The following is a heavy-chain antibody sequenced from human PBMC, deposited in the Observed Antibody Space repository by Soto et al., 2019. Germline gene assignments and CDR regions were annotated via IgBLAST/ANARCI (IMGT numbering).Heavy chain of an antibody. D-gene: IGHD6-19*01. CDR2: IYSGGST. CDR3: ASLYSSGWYDY. CDR1: GFTVSSNY. J-gene: IGHJ4*02. Sequence: EVQLVETGGGLIQPGGSLRLSCAASGFTVSSNYMSWVRQAPGKGREWGSVIYSGGSTYYADSVKGRFTISRDNSKNTLYLHMNSLRSEDTAVYYCASLYSSGWYDYWGQGTLVTVSS. V-gene: IGHV3-53*02.